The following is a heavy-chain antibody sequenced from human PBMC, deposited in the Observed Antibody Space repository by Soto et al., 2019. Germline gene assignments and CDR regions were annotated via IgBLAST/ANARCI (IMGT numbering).Heavy chain of an antibody. Sequence: PSETLSLTCTVSGGSVSSGGSYWTWIRQHSGKGLEWIGYIHYSGSTFYNPSLRSRVTISVDTSKNHFSLKLTSVTAADTAVYYCASGADLDSWGQGTLVTVSS. CDR1: GGSVSSGGSY. J-gene: IGHJ4*02. D-gene: IGHD2-15*01. CDR2: IHYSGST. V-gene: IGHV4-31*03. CDR3: ASGADLDS.